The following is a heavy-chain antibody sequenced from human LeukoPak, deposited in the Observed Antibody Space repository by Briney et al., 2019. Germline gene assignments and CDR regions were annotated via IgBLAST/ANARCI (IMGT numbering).Heavy chain of an antibody. Sequence: ASVKVSCKASGYTFTSYGISWVRQAPGQGLEWMGWISAYNGNTNYAQKFQGRVTMTRNTSISTAYMELSSLRSEDTAVYYCAKDLNWGGRWGQGTLVTVSS. J-gene: IGHJ4*02. CDR1: GYTFTSYG. V-gene: IGHV1-18*01. CDR3: AKDLNWGGR. CDR2: ISAYNGNT. D-gene: IGHD7-27*01.